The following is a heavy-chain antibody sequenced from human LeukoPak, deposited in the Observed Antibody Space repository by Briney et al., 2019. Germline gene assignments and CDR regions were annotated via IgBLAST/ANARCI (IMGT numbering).Heavy chain of an antibody. J-gene: IGHJ1*01. CDR2: IRYDGSNK. V-gene: IGHV3-30*02. Sequence: GGSLRLSCAASGFTFSSYGMHWVRQAPGKGLEWVAFIRYDGSNKYYADSVKGRFTISRDNSKNTLYLQMNSLRAEDTAVYYCAKAQPYYYDSSGYGYFQHWGQGTLVTVSS. CDR3: AKAQPYYYDSSGYGYFQH. D-gene: IGHD3-22*01. CDR1: GFTFSSYG.